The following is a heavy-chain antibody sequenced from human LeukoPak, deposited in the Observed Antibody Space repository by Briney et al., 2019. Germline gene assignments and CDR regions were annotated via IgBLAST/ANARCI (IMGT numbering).Heavy chain of an antibody. J-gene: IGHJ4*02. CDR2: IRWNGGSI. D-gene: IGHD3-9*01. V-gene: IGHV3-9*01. Sequence: GGSLRLSCAASGFTFNDYAMHWVRQAPGKGLEWVSGIRWNGGSICYADSVKGRFTISRDNAKNSLYLQMNSLRPEDTALYYCAKAGSDEILTGYHRWCQGTLVTVSS. CDR3: AKAGSDEILTGYHR. CDR1: GFTFNDYA.